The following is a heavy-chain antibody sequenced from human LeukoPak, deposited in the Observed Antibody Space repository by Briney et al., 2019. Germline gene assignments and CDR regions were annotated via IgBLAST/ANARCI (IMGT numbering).Heavy chain of an antibody. J-gene: IGHJ4*02. CDR1: GFTFSDYS. CDR2: ISRNSGYI. D-gene: IGHD2-21*01. V-gene: IGHV3-21*01. CDR3: ARYASRSYYYFEY. Sequence: KPGGSLRLSCAASGFTFSDYSMNWVRQAPGKGLEWVSSISRNSGYIYDADSVKGRFTISRDNAKNSLYLQMNSLRAEDTAVYYCARYASRSYYYFEYWGQGAVVTVSS.